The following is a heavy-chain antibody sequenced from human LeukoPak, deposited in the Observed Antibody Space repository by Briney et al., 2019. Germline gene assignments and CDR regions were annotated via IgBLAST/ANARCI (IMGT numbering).Heavy chain of an antibody. V-gene: IGHV3-30-3*01. J-gene: IGHJ4*02. CDR2: ISYDGSNK. CDR3: ARAGSGSYSDPLDY. CDR1: GFTFSSYA. Sequence: PGRSLRLSCAASGFTFSSYAMHWVRQAPGKGLDWLAVISYDGSNKYYTDSVKGRFTISRDNSKNTLYLQMNSLRADDTAVYYCARAGSGSYSDPLDYWGQGTLVTVSS. D-gene: IGHD3-10*01.